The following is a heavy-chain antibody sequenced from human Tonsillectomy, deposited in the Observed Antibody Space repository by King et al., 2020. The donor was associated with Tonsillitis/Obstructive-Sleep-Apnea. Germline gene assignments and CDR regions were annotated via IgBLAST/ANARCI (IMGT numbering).Heavy chain of an antibody. CDR1: GYTFTDYY. Sequence: VQLVESGAEVKKPGASVNVSCKASGYTFTDYYIHWVRQAPGQGLEWMGWINPNSGGTKYAQKFQGRVTMTRDTSISTACMALSRLRSDDTAIYYCARQFLNMDVWGQGTTVTVSS. CDR2: INPNSGGT. V-gene: IGHV1-2*02. CDR3: ARQFLNMDV. J-gene: IGHJ6*02. D-gene: IGHD3-3*01.